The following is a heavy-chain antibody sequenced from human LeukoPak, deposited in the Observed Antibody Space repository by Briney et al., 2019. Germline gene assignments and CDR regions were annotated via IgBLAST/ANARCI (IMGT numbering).Heavy chain of an antibody. CDR2: INHSGST. CDR3: ARRSTYYDYVWGSYRYGDDAFDI. CDR1: GGSFSGYY. J-gene: IGHJ3*02. Sequence: PSETLSLTCAVYGGSFSGYYWSWIRQPPGKGLEWIGEINHSGSTNYNPSLKSRVTISVDTSKNQFSLKLSSVTAADTAVYYCARRSTYYDYVWGSYRYGDDAFDIWGQGTKVTVSS. V-gene: IGHV4-34*01. D-gene: IGHD3-16*02.